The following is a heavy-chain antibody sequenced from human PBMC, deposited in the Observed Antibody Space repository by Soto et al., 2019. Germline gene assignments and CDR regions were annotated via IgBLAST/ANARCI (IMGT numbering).Heavy chain of an antibody. CDR2: IKSKTDGGKT. V-gene: IGHV3-15*01. Sequence: GGSLRLSCAASGFTFSNAWMSWVRQAPGKGLEWVGRIKSKTDGGKTDYAAPVKGRFTISRDDSKNTLYLQMNSLKTEDTAVYYCTTEPSLWFGESNDYWGQGTLVTVSS. CDR3: TTEPSLWFGESNDY. CDR1: GFTFSNAW. J-gene: IGHJ4*02. D-gene: IGHD3-10*01.